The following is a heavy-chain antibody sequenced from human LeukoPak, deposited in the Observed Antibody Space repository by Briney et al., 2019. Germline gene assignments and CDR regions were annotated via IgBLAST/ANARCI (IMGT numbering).Heavy chain of an antibody. Sequence: PSETLSLTCAVYGGSFSGYYWSWIRQPPGKGLEWIGYIYYSGSTNYNPSLKSRVTISVDTSKNQFSLKLSSVTAADTAVYYCAREPTVTTWFDPWGQGTLVTVSS. CDR3: AREPTVTTWFDP. CDR2: IYYSGST. CDR1: GGSFSGYY. D-gene: IGHD4-11*01. J-gene: IGHJ5*02. V-gene: IGHV4-59*01.